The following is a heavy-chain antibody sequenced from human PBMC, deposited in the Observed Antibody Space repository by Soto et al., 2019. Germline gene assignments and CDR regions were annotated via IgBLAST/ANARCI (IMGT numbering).Heavy chain of an antibody. CDR1: GYTFTSYD. J-gene: IGHJ3*02. Sequence: ASVKVSCKASGYTFTSYDINWGRQATGQGLEWMGWMNPNSGNTGYAQKFQGRVTMTRNTSISTAYMELSSLRSEDTAAYYCAGVSPSWNTDIWGQGTMVTVSS. CDR2: MNPNSGNT. V-gene: IGHV1-8*01. D-gene: IGHD1-1*01. CDR3: AGVSPSWNTDI.